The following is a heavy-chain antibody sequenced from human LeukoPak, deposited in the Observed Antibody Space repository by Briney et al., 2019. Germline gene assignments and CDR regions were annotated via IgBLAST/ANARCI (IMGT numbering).Heavy chain of an antibody. CDR3: ARDSRSSGYYYYMDV. V-gene: IGHV4-4*02. CDR2: IYHSGST. CDR1: GGSISSSNW. J-gene: IGHJ6*03. Sequence: SETLSLTCAVSGGSISSSNWWSWVRQPPGKGLEWIGEIYHSGSTNYNPSLKSRVTISVDKSKNQFSLKLSSVTAADTAVYYCARDSRSSGYYYYMDVWGKGTTVTVSS. D-gene: IGHD6-19*01.